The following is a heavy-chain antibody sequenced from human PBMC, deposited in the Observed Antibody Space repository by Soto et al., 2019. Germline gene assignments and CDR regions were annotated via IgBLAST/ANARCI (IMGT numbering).Heavy chain of an antibody. V-gene: IGHV3-30-3*02. CDR1: GFTFRSYA. J-gene: IGHJ4*02. Sequence: QVQPVESGGGVVQPGRSLRLSCVVSGFTFRSYAMHWVRQAPGKGLEGVAVISNDGNNNYHADSVKGRFTISRDNSKNTLYLHMDSLRAEDTALYYCSRFVGYGGSEYYFDNWGQGIHVIVST. CDR2: ISNDGNNN. CDR3: SRFVGYGGSEYYFDN. D-gene: IGHD5-12*01.